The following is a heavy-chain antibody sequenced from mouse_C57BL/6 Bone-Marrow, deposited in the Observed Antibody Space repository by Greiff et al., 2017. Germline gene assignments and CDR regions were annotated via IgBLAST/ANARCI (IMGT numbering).Heavy chain of an antibody. V-gene: IGHV5-16*01. CDR3: ARALYYYGSSPYYYAMDY. J-gene: IGHJ4*01. D-gene: IGHD1-1*01. CDR2: INYDGSST. CDR1: GFTFSDYY. Sequence: EVMLVESEGGLVQPGSSMKLSCTASGFTFSDYYMAWVRQVPEKGLEWVANINYDGSSTYYLDSLKSRFIISRDNAKNILYLQMSRLKSEDTATYYFARALYYYGSSPYYYAMDYWGQGTSVTVSS.